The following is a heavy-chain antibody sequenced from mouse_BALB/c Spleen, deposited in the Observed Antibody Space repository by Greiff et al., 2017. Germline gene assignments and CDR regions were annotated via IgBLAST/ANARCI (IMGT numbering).Heavy chain of an antibody. D-gene: IGHD1-1*01. V-gene: IGHV1-69*02. Sequence: VQLQQPGAELVKPGAPVKLSCKASGYTFTSYWMNWVKQRPGRGLEWIGRIDPSDSETHYNQKFKDKATLTVDKSSSTAYIQLSSLTSEDSAVYYCARYYGSRDYFDYWGQGTTLTVSS. J-gene: IGHJ2*01. CDR3: ARYYGSRDYFDY. CDR1: GYTFTSYW. CDR2: IDPSDSET.